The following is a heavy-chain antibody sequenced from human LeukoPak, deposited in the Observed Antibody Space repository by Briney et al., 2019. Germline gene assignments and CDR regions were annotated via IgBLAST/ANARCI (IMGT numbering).Heavy chain of an antibody. CDR1: GFTFDDYA. CDR3: AREEPLVAGYSSGWLKKNYGMDV. V-gene: IGHV3-9*01. Sequence: GGSLRLSCAASGFTFDDYAMHWVRQAPGKGLEWVSGIIWNSVNIGYEDSVKGRFTISRDNAKNSLYLQMNSLRAEDTAVYYCAREEPLVAGYSSGWLKKNYGMDVWGQGTTVTVSS. D-gene: IGHD6-19*01. J-gene: IGHJ6*02. CDR2: IIWNSVNI.